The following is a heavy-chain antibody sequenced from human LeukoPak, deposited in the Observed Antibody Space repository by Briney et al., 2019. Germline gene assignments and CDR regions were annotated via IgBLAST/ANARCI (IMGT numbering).Heavy chain of an antibody. D-gene: IGHD3-3*01. Sequence: ASVKVSCKASGYTFPGYFMHWVRQAPGQGLEWMGWINPNSGGTNYAQKFQGWVTMTRDTSISTAYMELSRLRSDDTAVYYCARGPYYDFWSGPAEFDPWGQGTLVTVSS. V-gene: IGHV1-2*04. CDR3: ARGPYYDFWSGPAEFDP. CDR2: INPNSGGT. CDR1: GYTFPGYF. J-gene: IGHJ5*02.